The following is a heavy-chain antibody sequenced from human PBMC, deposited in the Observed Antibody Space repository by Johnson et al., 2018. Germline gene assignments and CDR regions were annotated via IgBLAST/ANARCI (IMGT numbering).Heavy chain of an antibody. V-gene: IGHV3-23*04. Sequence: VQLVQSGGGLVQPGGSLRLSCASSEFTFSSYAMSWVRQAPGMGLQWVSSISGSGGYTYYADPVKGRFTISRDNSKNTRYLQRTSLRAEEPAVYYWAKSQGFFYYDDMDVWGQGTTVTVSS. CDR2: ISGSGGYT. CDR3: AKSQGFFYYDDMDV. CDR1: EFTFSSYA. J-gene: IGHJ6*02. D-gene: IGHD3-3*01.